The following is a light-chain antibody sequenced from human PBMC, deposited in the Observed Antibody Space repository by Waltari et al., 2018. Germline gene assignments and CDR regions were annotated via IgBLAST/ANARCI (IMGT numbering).Light chain of an antibody. CDR3: QHYVRLPVT. V-gene: IGKV3-20*01. CDR2: GAS. CDR1: QSVSRA. Sequence: EIVLTQSPGTLSLSPGERVTLSCRASQSVSRALAWYQQKPGQAPRLLIYGASSRAPGIPDRFSGSGSGTDFSLTISRLEPEDFAVYYCQHYVRLPVTFGQGTKVEIK. J-gene: IGKJ1*01.